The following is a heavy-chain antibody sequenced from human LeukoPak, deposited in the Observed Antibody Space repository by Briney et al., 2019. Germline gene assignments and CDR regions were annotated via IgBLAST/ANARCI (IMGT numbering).Heavy chain of an antibody. CDR1: GFTFSSYG. CDR3: AKDVCGGDCYSTDY. Sequence: GSLRLSCAASGFTFSSYGMHWVRQAPGKGLEWVAVISYDGSNKYYADSVKGRFTISRDSPKNTLYLQMNSLRAEDTAVYYCAKDVCGGDCYSTDYWGQGTLVTVSS. V-gene: IGHV3-30*18. J-gene: IGHJ4*02. D-gene: IGHD2-21*02. CDR2: ISYDGSNK.